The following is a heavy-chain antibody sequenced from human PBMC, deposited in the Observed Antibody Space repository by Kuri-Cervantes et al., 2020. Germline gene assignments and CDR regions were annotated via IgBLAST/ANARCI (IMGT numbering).Heavy chain of an antibody. CDR3: ARGVASPNWFDP. J-gene: IGHJ5*02. V-gene: IGHV4-59*01. CDR2: IYYSGST. CDR1: GGSISSYH. D-gene: IGHD2-15*01. Sequence: ESLKISCTVSGGSISSYHWSWIRQPPGKGLEWIGYIYYSGSTNYNPSLKSRVTISVDTSKNQFSLKLSSVTAADTAVYYCARGVASPNWFDPWGQGTLVTVSS.